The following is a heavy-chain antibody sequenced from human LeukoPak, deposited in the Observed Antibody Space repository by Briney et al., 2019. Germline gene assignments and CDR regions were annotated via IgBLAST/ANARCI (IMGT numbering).Heavy chain of an antibody. CDR1: GYTLTELS. CDR2: FDPEDGET. CDR3: ETEVGRYYGVNYYYYMDV. Sequence: ASVKVSCKVSGYTLTELSMHWVRQAPGKGLEWMGGFDPEDGETIYAQKFQGRVTMTEDTSTDTAYMELSSLRSEDTAVYYCETEVGRYYGVNYYYYMDVWGKGTTVTVSS. D-gene: IGHD4-17*01. V-gene: IGHV1-24*01. J-gene: IGHJ6*03.